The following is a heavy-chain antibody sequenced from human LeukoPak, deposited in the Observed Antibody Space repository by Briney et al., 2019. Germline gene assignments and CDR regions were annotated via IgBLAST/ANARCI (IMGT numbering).Heavy chain of an antibody. CDR3: ARSFRVSSSFLY. Sequence: SETLSLTCGVSGGSLSDYYWGWIRQPPGKGLEWIGEINHSGSTNYNPSLKSRVTISVDTSKNQFSLNLSSVTAADTAVYYCARSFRVSSSFLYWGQGTLVTVSS. J-gene: IGHJ4*02. CDR2: INHSGST. V-gene: IGHV4-34*01. CDR1: GGSLSDYY. D-gene: IGHD2-8*01.